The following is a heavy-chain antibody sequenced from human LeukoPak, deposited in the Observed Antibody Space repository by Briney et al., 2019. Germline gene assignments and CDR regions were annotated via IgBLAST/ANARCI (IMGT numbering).Heavy chain of an antibody. CDR3: AKDRSLVRGVDY. J-gene: IGHJ4*02. CDR2: ISYGGSNK. D-gene: IGHD3-10*01. CDR1: GFTFSSYG. Sequence: GRSLRLSCAASGFTFSSYGMHWVRQAPGKGLEWVAVISYGGSNKYYADSVKGRFTISRDNSKNTLYLQMNSLRAEDTAVYYCAKDRSLVRGVDYWGQGTLVTVSS. V-gene: IGHV3-30*18.